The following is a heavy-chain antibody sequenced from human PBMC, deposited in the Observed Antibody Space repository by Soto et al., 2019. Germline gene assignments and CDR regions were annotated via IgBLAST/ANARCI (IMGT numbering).Heavy chain of an antibody. D-gene: IGHD4-17*01. Sequence: SGPTLVNPTQTLTLTCTFSGFSLSTSGVGVGWIRQPPGKALEWLALIYWDDDKRYSPSLKSRLTITKNTSKNQVVLTMTNMDPVDTATYYCAHKTKKMDYGDYAENLFDPWGQGTLVTVSS. CDR3: AHKTKKMDYGDYAENLFDP. V-gene: IGHV2-5*02. CDR2: IYWDDDK. CDR1: GFSLSTSGVG. J-gene: IGHJ5*02.